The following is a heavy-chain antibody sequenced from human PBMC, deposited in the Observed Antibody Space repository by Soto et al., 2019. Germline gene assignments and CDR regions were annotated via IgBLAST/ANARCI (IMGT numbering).Heavy chain of an antibody. J-gene: IGHJ4*02. Sequence: GGSLRLSCAASGFTFSSFAMNWVRQAPGRGPEWVSGISISGGTTYYADSVKGRFTISRDNSKNTLFLQMDSLRVEDTAIYYCAKTRNSYDNSVLLLDYWGQGTLVTVSS. CDR3: AKTRNSYDNSVLLLDY. CDR1: GFTFSSFA. V-gene: IGHV3-23*01. CDR2: ISISGGTT. D-gene: IGHD4-4*01.